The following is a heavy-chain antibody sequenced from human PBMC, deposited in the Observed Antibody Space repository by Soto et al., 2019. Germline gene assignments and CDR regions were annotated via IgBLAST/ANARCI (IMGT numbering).Heavy chain of an antibody. J-gene: IGHJ4*02. CDR3: ASSQKGYNWNYFDH. CDR2: VFYTGFT. CDR1: GGSISGSYYY. V-gene: IGHV4-39*01. D-gene: IGHD1-20*01. Sequence: QLQLQESGPGLVKPSETLSLTCAVSGGSISGSYYYWGWLRQSPGRGPEWIGSVFYTGFTSYNPSLESRVSVSVDTSKNQFALKVSAVTAEDTAVYYCASSQKGYNWNYFDHWGQGALVTVAS.